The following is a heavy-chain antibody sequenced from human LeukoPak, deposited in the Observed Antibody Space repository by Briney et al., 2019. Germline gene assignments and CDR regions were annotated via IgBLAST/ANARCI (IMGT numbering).Heavy chain of an antibody. CDR3: ARLQSAGGTDH. D-gene: IGHD6-13*01. Sequence: PGGSLRLSCAASKFPFSSYPMIWVRQVPGKGLQWGSSIDATGAYTSSTDSVKGRFNISRDNFKSTLYLQMNSLRAEDTAIYYCARLQSAGGTDHWGQGTLVTVSS. CDR1: KFPFSSYP. CDR2: IDATGAYT. V-gene: IGHV3-23*01. J-gene: IGHJ4*02.